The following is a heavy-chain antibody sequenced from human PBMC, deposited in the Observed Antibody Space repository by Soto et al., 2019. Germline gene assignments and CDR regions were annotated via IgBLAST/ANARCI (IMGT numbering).Heavy chain of an antibody. D-gene: IGHD6-6*01. V-gene: IGHV1-24*01. Sequence: ASVKVSCKVSGYTLTELSMHWVLQAPGKGLEWMGGFDPEDGETIYAQKFQGRVTMTEDTSTDTAYMELSSLRSEDTAVYYCARNPKSLAARLRPNWFDPWGQGTLVTVSS. CDR2: FDPEDGET. CDR3: ARNPKSLAARLRPNWFDP. J-gene: IGHJ5*02. CDR1: GYTLTELS.